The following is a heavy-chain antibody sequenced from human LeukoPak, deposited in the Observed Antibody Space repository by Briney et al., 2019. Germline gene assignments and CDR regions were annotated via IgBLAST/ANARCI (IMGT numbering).Heavy chain of an antibody. CDR2: IRYDGSNK. J-gene: IGHJ6*03. CDR1: GFTFSSYG. D-gene: IGHD3-10*01. V-gene: IGHV3-30*02. Sequence: GGSLRLSCAASGFTFSSYGMHWVRQAPGKGLEWVAFIRYDGSNKYYADFVKGRFTISRDNSKNTLYLQMNSLRAEDTAVYYCARHGSITMVRGRLRYYYMDVWGKGTTVTISS. CDR3: ARHGSITMVRGRLRYYYMDV.